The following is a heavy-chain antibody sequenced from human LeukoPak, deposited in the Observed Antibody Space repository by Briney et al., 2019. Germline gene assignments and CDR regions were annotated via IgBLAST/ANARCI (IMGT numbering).Heavy chain of an antibody. CDR3: ARDRLWFGPWFDY. CDR2: ISSSSSYI. D-gene: IGHD3-10*01. V-gene: IGHV3-21*01. CDR1: GFAFSSYS. Sequence: SGGSLRLSCAASGFAFSSYSMNWVRQAPGKGLEWVSSISSSSSYIYYADSVKGRFTISRDNAKNSLYLQMNSLRAEDTAVYYCARDRLWFGPWFDYWGQGTLVTVSS. J-gene: IGHJ4*02.